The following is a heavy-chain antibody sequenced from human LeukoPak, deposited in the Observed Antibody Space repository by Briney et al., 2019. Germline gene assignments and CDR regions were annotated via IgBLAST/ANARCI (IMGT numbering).Heavy chain of an antibody. CDR2: IRNKDNKYII. CDR3: ARVGNYLDY. Sequence: PAGSLTVSRAASGFTFSAHYMDWVRQAPGKGLEWVGRIRNKDNKYIIEYAASVKGRFTISRDDSKNKLYLQMNSLKTEDTAVYYCARVGNYLDYWGQGTLVIVSS. J-gene: IGHJ4*02. V-gene: IGHV3-72*01. D-gene: IGHD1-26*01. CDR1: GFTFSAHY.